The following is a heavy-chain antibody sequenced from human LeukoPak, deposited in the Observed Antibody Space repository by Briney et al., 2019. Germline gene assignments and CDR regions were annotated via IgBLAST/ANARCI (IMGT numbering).Heavy chain of an antibody. CDR1: GFTFSSYW. CDR3: ARAVAAAAVYYFDY. CDR2: IKQDGSEK. V-gene: IGHV3-7*03. D-gene: IGHD6-13*01. Sequence: GGSLRLSCAASGFTFSSYWMSWVRQAPGKGLEWVANIKQDGSEKYYVDSVKGRFTISRDNAKNSLYLQMNSLRAEDTAVYYCARAVAAAAVYYFDYWGQGTLVPVSS. J-gene: IGHJ4*02.